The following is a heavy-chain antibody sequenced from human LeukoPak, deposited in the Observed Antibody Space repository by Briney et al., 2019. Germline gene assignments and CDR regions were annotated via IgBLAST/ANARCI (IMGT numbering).Heavy chain of an antibody. CDR3: TRAYSSTWEIDY. CDR1: GYRFTSYW. J-gene: IGHJ4*02. CDR2: IYAGDSDT. V-gene: IGHV5-51*01. Sequence: GGALEISCKGSGYRFTSYWIGWGRQMPGKGLEWMGIIYAGDSDTRYSPSCQGQVTISADKSISTAYLQWSSLKASDTAMYYCTRAYSSTWEIDYWGQGTLVTVSS. D-gene: IGHD6-13*01.